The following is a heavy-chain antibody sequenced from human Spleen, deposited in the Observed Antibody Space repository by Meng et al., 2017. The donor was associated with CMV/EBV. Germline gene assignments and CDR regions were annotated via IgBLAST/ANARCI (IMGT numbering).Heavy chain of an antibody. Sequence: GGSLRLSCKGSGYIFTTHWIGWVRQMPGKGLEWMGIIYPGDSDTKYSPSFQGQVTISVDKSISTAYLQWSSLKASDSAMYYCARQGRWELLLPDYWGQGTLVTVSS. CDR1: GYIFTTHW. CDR2: IYPGDSDT. V-gene: IGHV5-51*01. J-gene: IGHJ4*02. CDR3: ARQGRWELLLPDY. D-gene: IGHD1-26*01.